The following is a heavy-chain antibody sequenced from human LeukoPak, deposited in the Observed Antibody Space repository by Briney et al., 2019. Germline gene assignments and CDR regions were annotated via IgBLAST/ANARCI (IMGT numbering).Heavy chain of an antibody. J-gene: IGHJ4*02. CDR3: KSGGAAPGSFDY. CDR2: IKYDGSED. Sequence: GGSLRLSCAVSGFTFSRYWMSWMRQAPGKGLEWVANIKYDGSEDYYVDSVKGRFTISRDNAKNTLYLQLNSPRVEDTAVYYCKSGGAAPGSFDYWGQGTLVTVSP. V-gene: IGHV3-7*01. D-gene: IGHD1-1*01. CDR1: GFTFSRYW.